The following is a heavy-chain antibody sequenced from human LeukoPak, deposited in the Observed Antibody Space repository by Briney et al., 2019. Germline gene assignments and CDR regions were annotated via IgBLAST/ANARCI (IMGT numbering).Heavy chain of an antibody. CDR2: ISNSGGST. Sequence: GGSLRLSCAASGFTFSSYAMSWVRQAPGKGLEWVSVISNSGGSTFYADSVKGRFTISRDNSKNTLYLQMNSLRAEDTAVYYCAKRASGSGTSLYYFDYWGQGTLITVSS. V-gene: IGHV3-23*01. CDR1: GFTFSSYA. CDR3: AKRASGSGTSLYYFDY. D-gene: IGHD3-10*01. J-gene: IGHJ4*02.